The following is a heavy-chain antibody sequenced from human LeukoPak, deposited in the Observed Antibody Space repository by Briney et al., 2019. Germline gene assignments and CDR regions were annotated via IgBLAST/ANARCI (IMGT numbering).Heavy chain of an antibody. V-gene: IGHV3-11*04. D-gene: IGHD2-21*02. CDR2: ISSSGSTI. CDR1: GFSISVSEFSISDSY. Sequence: GGSLRLSCVVSGFSISVSEFSISDSYMTWIRQAPGKGLEWVSYISSSGSTIYYADSVKGRFTISRDNAKNTLYLQMNSLRAEDTAVYYCARSARAYCGGDCYLGRVYYYYYCMDVWGKGTTVTVSS. J-gene: IGHJ6*03. CDR3: ARSARAYCGGDCYLGRVYYYYYCMDV.